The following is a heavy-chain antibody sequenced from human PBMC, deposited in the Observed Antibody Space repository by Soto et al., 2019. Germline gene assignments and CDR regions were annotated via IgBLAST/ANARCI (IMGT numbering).Heavy chain of an antibody. V-gene: IGHV1-2*02. D-gene: IGHD6-13*01. CDR1: GYTFTGYY. Sequence: ASVKVSCKASGYTFTGYYMHWVRQAPGQGLEWMGWINPNSGGTNYAQKFQGRVTMTRDTSISTAYMELSRLRSDDTAVYYCARDYSSSWYYFDYWGQGTLVTVSS. J-gene: IGHJ4*02. CDR2: INPNSGGT. CDR3: ARDYSSSWYYFDY.